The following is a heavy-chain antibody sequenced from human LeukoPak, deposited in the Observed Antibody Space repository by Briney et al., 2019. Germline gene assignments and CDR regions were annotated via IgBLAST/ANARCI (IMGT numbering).Heavy chain of an antibody. J-gene: IGHJ4*02. Sequence: PSETLSLTCTVSGGSINDYYWSWIRQSPGKGLGWIGYIYYTGRTKYNPSVQSRVTISVDTSKNQFSLKLSSVTAADTAVYYCARYGDYFDYWGQGTLVTVSS. CDR1: GGSINDYY. D-gene: IGHD4-17*01. V-gene: IGHV4-59*12. CDR3: ARYGDYFDY. CDR2: IYYTGRT.